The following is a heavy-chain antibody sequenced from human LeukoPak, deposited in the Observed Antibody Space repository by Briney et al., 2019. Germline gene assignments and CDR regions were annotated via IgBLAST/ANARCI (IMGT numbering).Heavy chain of an antibody. V-gene: IGHV3-15*01. CDR2: IKSKTDGGTT. J-gene: IGHJ4*02. CDR1: GFTFSTYW. CDR3: TTEEGSSSIDY. Sequence: GGSLRLSCAASGFTFSTYWMSWVRQAPGKGLEWVGRIKSKTDGGTTDYAAPVKGRFTISRDDSKNTLYLQMNSLKTEDTAVYYCTTEEGSSSIDYWGQGTLVTVSS. D-gene: IGHD6-6*01.